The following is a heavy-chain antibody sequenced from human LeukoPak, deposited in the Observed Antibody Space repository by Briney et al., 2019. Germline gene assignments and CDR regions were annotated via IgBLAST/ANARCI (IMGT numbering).Heavy chain of an antibody. V-gene: IGHV1-8*01. J-gene: IGHJ4*02. CDR3: ARVRSAYRYSSSWYFFTF. Sequence: GASVKVSCKASGYTFTSYDINWVRQATRQGLEWMGWMNPNSGNTGYAQKFQGRVTMTRNTSISTAYMELSSLRSEDTAVYYCARVRSAYRYSSSWYFFTFWGQGTLVTVSS. D-gene: IGHD6-13*01. CDR2: MNPNSGNT. CDR1: GYTFTSYD.